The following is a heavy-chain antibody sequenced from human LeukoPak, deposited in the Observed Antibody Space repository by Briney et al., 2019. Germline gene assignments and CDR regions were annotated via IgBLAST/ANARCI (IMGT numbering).Heavy chain of an antibody. CDR2: ISYDGSSI. CDR1: GFTFSSYA. Sequence: PGGSLRLSCAASGFTFSSYAMQGVRQAPGKGLEWVAVISYDGSSIYYADSVKGRFTISRDNSKNTLYLQMNSLRAEDTALYYCAKSGSGSGYSYFHYWGQGTLVTVSS. D-gene: IGHD3-22*01. V-gene: IGHV3-30-3*01. J-gene: IGHJ4*02. CDR3: AKSGSGSGYSYFHY.